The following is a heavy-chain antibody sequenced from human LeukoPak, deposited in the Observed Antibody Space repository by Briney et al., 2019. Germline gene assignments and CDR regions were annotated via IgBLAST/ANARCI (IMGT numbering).Heavy chain of an antibody. CDR2: IYASGST. CDR3: ARELHGSGSYGDDAFDI. Sequence: SQTLSLTCTVSGDSIRRGGYYWSWIRQPAGKGLECIGRIYASGSTNYNPSLKSRVTISVDTSKDQFSLKLSSVTAADTAVYYCARELHGSGSYGDDAFDIWGQGTMVTVSS. J-gene: IGHJ3*02. V-gene: IGHV4-61*02. CDR1: GDSIRRGGYY. D-gene: IGHD1-26*01.